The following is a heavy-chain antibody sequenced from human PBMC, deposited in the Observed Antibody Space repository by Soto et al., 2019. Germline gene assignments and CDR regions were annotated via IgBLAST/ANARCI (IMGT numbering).Heavy chain of an antibody. J-gene: IGHJ6*02. V-gene: IGHV1-2*04. CDR2: INPNSGGT. CDR3: ARPRSSSRNYYGMDV. Sequence: ASVKVSCKASGYTFTGYYMHWVRLAPGQGLEWMGWINPNSGGTNYAQKFQGWVTISADKSISTAYLQWNSLKASDTAMYYCARPRSSSRNYYGMDVWGQGTTVTVSS. CDR1: GYTFTGYY. D-gene: IGHD6-13*01.